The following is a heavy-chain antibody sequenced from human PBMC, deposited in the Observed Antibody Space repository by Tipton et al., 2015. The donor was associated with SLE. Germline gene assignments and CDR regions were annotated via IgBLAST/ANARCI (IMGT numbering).Heavy chain of an antibody. J-gene: IGHJ6*02. Sequence: TLSLTCAVYGGSITSSSYYWAWIRQSPVEGVEWIGEIYYRGSTNYNPSLKSRVTISVDTSKNQFSLKLSSVTAADTAVYYCARGRAPSPYSSGWYYYYYGMDVWGQGTTVTVSS. CDR3: ARGRAPSPYSSGWYYYYYGMDV. V-gene: IGHV4-39*07. CDR2: IYYRGST. CDR1: GGSITSSSYY. D-gene: IGHD6-19*01.